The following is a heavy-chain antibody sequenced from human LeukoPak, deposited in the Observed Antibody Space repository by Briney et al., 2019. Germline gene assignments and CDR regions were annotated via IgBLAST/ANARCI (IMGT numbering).Heavy chain of an antibody. CDR1: GYTFTGYY. Sequence: GASVKVSCKASGYTFTGYYMHWVRQAPGQGLEWMGRIIPILGIANYAQKFQGRVTITADKSTSTAYMELSSLRSEDTAVYYCARQWLQLPYVVDYWGQGTLVTVSS. CDR3: ARQWLQLPYVVDY. D-gene: IGHD5-24*01. V-gene: IGHV1-69*02. CDR2: IIPILGIA. J-gene: IGHJ4*02.